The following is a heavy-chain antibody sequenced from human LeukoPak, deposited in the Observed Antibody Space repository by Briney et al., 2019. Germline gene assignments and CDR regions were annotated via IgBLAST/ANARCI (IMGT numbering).Heavy chain of an antibody. CDR3: AREGSYYDSSGSYDY. V-gene: IGHV1-69*04. J-gene: IGHJ4*02. CDR2: IIPIFGIA. D-gene: IGHD3-22*01. Sequence: ASVKVSCKASGGTFSSYAINWVRQAPGQGLEWMGRIIPIFGIANYAQKFQGRVTITADKSTSTAYMELSSLRSEDTAVYYCAREGSYYDSSGSYDYWGQGTLVTVSS. CDR1: GGTFSSYA.